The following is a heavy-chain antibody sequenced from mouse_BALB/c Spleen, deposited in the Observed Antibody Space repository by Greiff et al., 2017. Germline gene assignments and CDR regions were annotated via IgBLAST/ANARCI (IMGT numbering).Heavy chain of an antibody. J-gene: IGHJ2*01. Sequence: VQLKQSGPGLVKPSQSLSLTCSVTGYSITSGYYWNWIRQFPGNKLEWMGYISYDGSNNYNPSLKNRISITRDTSKNQFFLKLNSVTTEDTATYYCARDGGYDGGYFDYWGQGTTLTVSS. CDR2: ISYDGSN. CDR3: ARDGGYDGGYFDY. D-gene: IGHD2-14*01. V-gene: IGHV3-6*02. CDR1: GYSITSGYY.